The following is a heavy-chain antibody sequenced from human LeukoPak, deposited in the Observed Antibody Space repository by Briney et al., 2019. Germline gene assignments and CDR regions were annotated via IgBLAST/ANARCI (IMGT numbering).Heavy chain of an antibody. CDR1: QYGFSDYA. D-gene: IGHD6-6*01. V-gene: IGHV1-3*04. J-gene: IGHJ4*02. Sequence: ASVKVSCKASQYGFSDYAIHWMRQAPGQRLEWMGWINIGNGNTKYSQKFQGRVTITRDTSATTAYMELSSLRSEDTAVYYCARRAVRHFDYWGQGTLVTVSS. CDR2: INIGNGNT. CDR3: ARRAVRHFDY.